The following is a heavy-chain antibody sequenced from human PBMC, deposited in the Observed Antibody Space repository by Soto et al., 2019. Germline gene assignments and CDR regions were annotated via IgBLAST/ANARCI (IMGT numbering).Heavy chain of an antibody. CDR2: IYQSGIT. Sequence: SETLSLTCAVSGGSISSGSYSWSWIRQPPGRGLEWIGYIYQSGITYYNPSLKSRFSMSVDRSKNQFSLRLTSVTAADAAVYYCAREGDSSEKTQDYYFDYWGQGTLVTVSS. CDR3: AREGDSSEKTQDYYFDY. CDR1: GGSISSGSYS. J-gene: IGHJ4*02. D-gene: IGHD6-13*01. V-gene: IGHV4-30-2*01.